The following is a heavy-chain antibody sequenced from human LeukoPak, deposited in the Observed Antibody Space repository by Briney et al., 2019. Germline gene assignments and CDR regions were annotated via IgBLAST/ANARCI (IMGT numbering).Heavy chain of an antibody. D-gene: IGHD2-15*01. V-gene: IGHV5-51*01. CDR2: IFPGDSET. CDR1: GYSFSSYW. Sequence: GESLKISCKGSGYSFSSYWIAWVRQMPGKGLEWMGIIFPGDSETRYSPSFQGQVTISVDESINTAYLQWSSLRASDTAIYYCARRTLGYCSIGNCYSDYWAREPWSPSPQ. CDR3: ARRTLGYCSIGNCYSDY. J-gene: IGHJ4*02.